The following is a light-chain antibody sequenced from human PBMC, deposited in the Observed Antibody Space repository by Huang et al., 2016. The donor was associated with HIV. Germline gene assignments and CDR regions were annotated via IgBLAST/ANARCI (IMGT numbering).Light chain of an antibody. CDR2: DVS. J-gene: IGKJ2*02. Sequence: IVMTQTPLSLSVTPGQPATISCKSNQSLLHSDGKPYLYWYLQRPGQSPQLLIYDVSSRFSGVPDRFRGSGSGTDFTLKISRVEAGDVGIYYCMQSTHLRTFGQGTKLEIK. CDR3: MQSTHLRT. V-gene: IGKV2-29*02. CDR1: QSLLHSDGKPY.